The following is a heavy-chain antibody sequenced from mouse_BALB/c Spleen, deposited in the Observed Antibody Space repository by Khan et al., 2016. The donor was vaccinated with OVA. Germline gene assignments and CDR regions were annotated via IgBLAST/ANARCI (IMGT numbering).Heavy chain of an antibody. CDR1: GFSITICYG. CDR3: ARTARIKD. J-gene: IGHJ2*01. V-gene: IGHV3-2*02. Sequence: EVQLQVSGPGLVKPSQSLFLPCPVTGFSITICYGWIWICQFPGNKLDWMGYISYRGITNYDPSLKSRISITRDISNNQFFLQLNSVTTKDTATYYCARTARIKDWGQGTTLTVSS. CDR2: ISYRGIT. D-gene: IGHD1-2*01.